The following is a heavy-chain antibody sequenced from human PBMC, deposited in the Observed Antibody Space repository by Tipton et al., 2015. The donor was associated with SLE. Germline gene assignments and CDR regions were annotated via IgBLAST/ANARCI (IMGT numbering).Heavy chain of an antibody. V-gene: IGHV4-34*01. J-gene: IGHJ3*02. Sequence: TLSLTCAVYGGSFSGYYWSWIRQPPGKGLEWIGEIIHGGSTNYNPSLKSRVTISVDTSKNHFSLKLSSVTAADTAVYYCARGSSLAAFDIWGQGTMVTVSS. CDR1: GGSFSGYY. CDR2: IIHGGST. CDR3: ARGSSLAAFDI.